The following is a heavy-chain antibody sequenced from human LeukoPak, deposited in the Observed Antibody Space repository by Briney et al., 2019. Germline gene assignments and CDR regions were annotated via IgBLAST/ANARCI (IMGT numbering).Heavy chain of an antibody. CDR1: GYSFTSYW. V-gene: IGHV5-51*01. D-gene: IGHD2-2*01. CDR3: ARSLVVVVPAATRARYYYYGMDV. CDR2: IYPGDSDT. J-gene: IGHJ6*02. Sequence: GESLKISCKGSGYSFTSYWIGWVRQMPGKGLAWMGIIYPGDSDTRYSPSFQGQVTISADKSISTAYLQWSSLKASDTAMYYCARSLVVVVPAATRARYYYYGMDVWGQGTTVTVSS.